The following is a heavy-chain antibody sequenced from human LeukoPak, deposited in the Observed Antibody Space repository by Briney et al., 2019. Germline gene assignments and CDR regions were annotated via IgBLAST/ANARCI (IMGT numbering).Heavy chain of an antibody. D-gene: IGHD6-19*01. V-gene: IGHV4-59*01. CDR3: AREGQWLPDWFDP. J-gene: IGHJ5*02. CDR1: GGSISGYY. CDR2: IHYSGST. Sequence: PSETLSLTCTVSGGSISGYYWSWIRQPPGQGLEWIGYIHYSGSTNYNPSLKSRVTISLDMSKNQFSLKLNSVTAADTAVYYCAREGQWLPDWFDPWGQGTLVTDSS.